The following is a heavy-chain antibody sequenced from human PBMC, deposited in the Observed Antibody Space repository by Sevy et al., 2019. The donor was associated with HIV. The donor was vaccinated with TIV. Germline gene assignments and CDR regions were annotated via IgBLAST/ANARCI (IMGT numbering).Heavy chain of an antibody. CDR2: ISIDGPNK. J-gene: IGHJ6*02. V-gene: IGHV3-30*18. Sequence: GGSLKPPVPPPGFPSFSYAIPWVRQPQAKGLEGLPAISIDGPNKTYADSVKGRFTISRDNSKNTLYLQMNSLTAEDTAVYYCAKDLFWSGYHSYSGMDVWGQGTTVTVSS. CDR3: AKDLFWSGYHSYSGMDV. D-gene: IGHD3-3*01. CDR1: GFPSFSYA.